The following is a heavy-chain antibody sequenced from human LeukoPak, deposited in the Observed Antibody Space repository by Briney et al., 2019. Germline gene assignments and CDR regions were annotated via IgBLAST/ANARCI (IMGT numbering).Heavy chain of an antibody. CDR2: ISYDGSNK. CDR3: ASFGRELGYCTNGVCYDY. Sequence: PGRSLRLSCAASGFTFSSYAMHWVRQAPGKGLEWVAVISYDGSNKYYADSVKGRFTISRDSSKNTLYLQMNSLRAEDTAVYYCASFGRELGYCTNGVCYDYWGQGTLVTVSS. V-gene: IGHV3-30*04. CDR1: GFTFSSYA. D-gene: IGHD2-8*01. J-gene: IGHJ4*02.